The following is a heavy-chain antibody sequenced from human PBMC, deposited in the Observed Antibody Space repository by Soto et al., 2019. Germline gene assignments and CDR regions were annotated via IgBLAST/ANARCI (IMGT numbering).Heavy chain of an antibody. Sequence: GGSLRLSCAASGFTFSSYAMHWVRQAPGKGLEWVAVISYDGSNKYYADSVKGRFTISRDNSKNTLYLQMNSLRAEDTAVYYCARPNSSGWFRYFDYWGQGTLVTVSS. D-gene: IGHD6-19*01. CDR3: ARPNSSGWFRYFDY. CDR1: GFTFSSYA. V-gene: IGHV3-30-3*01. CDR2: ISYDGSNK. J-gene: IGHJ4*02.